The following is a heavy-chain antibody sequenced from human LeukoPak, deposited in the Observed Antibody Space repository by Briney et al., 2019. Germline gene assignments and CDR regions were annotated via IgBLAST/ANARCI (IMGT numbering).Heavy chain of an antibody. CDR1: GGSISSHY. CDR3: ARLKMVRGLDY. CDR2: IYYSGST. V-gene: IGHV4-59*11. J-gene: IGHJ4*02. D-gene: IGHD3-10*01. Sequence: SETLSLTCTVSGGSISSHYWSWTRQPPGKGLEWIGYIYYSGSTNYNPSLKSRVTISVDTSKNQFSLKLSSVTAADTAVYYCARLKMVRGLDYWGQGTLVTVSS.